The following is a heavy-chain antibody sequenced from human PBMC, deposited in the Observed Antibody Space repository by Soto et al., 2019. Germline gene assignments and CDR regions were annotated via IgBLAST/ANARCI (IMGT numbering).Heavy chain of an antibody. CDR1: GCSISSGVYY. Sequence: TLSLTCSFSGCSISSGVYYWSWIRQQPGKGLEWIWYIYYSGSTYYDPSLKSRVTISVDTPKNQYSLKLSSVTAADTAVYYCPREKRGSSSSYPNWFDPWGQGTLVTVSS. J-gene: IGHJ5*02. D-gene: IGHD6-13*01. V-gene: IGHV4-31*03. CDR2: IYYSGST. CDR3: PREKRGSSSSYPNWFDP.